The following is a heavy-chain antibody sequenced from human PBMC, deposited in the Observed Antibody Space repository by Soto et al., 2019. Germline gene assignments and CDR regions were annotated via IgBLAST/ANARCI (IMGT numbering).Heavy chain of an antibody. D-gene: IGHD3-22*01. Sequence: SETLSLHCAGSGGSISSGGYSWSWIRQPPGKGLEWIGYIYHSGSTYYNPSLKSRVTISVDRSKNQFSLKLSSVTAADTAVYYCARGNYYDSSGYSLFDYWGQGTLVPVSS. CDR3: ARGNYYDSSGYSLFDY. CDR2: IYHSGST. CDR1: GGSISSGGYS. J-gene: IGHJ4*02. V-gene: IGHV4-30-2*01.